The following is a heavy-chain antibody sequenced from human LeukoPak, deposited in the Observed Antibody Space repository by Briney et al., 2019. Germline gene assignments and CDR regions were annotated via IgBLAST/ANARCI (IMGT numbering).Heavy chain of an antibody. CDR1: GGSISSSSYY. D-gene: IGHD6-13*01. Sequence: PSETLSLTCTVSGGSISSSSYYWGWIRPPPGQGLEWIGSIYYSGSTYYNPSLKSRVTISVDTSKNQFSLKLSSVTAADTAVYYCARGYPGYSIDWGQGTLVTVSS. CDR3: ARGYPGYSID. CDR2: IYYSGST. J-gene: IGHJ4*02. V-gene: IGHV4-39*07.